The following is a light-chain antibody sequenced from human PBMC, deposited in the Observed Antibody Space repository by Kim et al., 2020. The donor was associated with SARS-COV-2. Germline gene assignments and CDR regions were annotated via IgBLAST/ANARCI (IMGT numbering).Light chain of an antibody. V-gene: IGKV3-11*01. J-gene: IGKJ4*01. CDR2: DAS. Sequence: EIVLTQSPATLSLSPGERATLSCRASQSVSSFLAWYQQKPGQAPRLLIHDASNRATGIPARFSGSGSGTDFTLTISSLEPEDFAVYCCQQRSNWLTFGGGTKVEIK. CDR1: QSVSSF. CDR3: QQRSNWLT.